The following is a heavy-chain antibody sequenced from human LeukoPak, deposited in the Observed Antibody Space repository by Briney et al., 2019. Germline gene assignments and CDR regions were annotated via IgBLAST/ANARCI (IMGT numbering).Heavy chain of an antibody. V-gene: IGHV3-9*03. D-gene: IGHD5-12*01. Sequence: PGGSLRLSCAASGFTFDDYAMHWVRQAPGKGLEWVSGISWNSGSIGYADSVKGRFTISRDNAKNSLYLQMNSLRAEDMALYYCAKGAYDSWNRGAFDIWGQGTMVTVSS. CDR2: ISWNSGSI. CDR1: GFTFDDYA. J-gene: IGHJ3*02. CDR3: AKGAYDSWNRGAFDI.